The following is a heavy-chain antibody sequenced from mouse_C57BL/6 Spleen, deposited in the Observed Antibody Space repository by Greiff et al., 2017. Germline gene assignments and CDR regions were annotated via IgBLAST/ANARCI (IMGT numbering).Heavy chain of an antibody. CDR1: GFTFSSYT. D-gene: IGHD2-5*01. CDR2: ISGGGGNT. J-gene: IGHJ4*01. Sequence: DVHLVESGGGLVKPGGSLKLSCAASGFTFSSYTMSWVRQTPEKRLEWVATISGGGGNTYYPDSVKGRFTISRDNAKNTLYLQMSSLRSEDTALYYCARHSKEYAMDYWGQGTSVTVSS. CDR3: ARHSKEYAMDY. V-gene: IGHV5-9*01.